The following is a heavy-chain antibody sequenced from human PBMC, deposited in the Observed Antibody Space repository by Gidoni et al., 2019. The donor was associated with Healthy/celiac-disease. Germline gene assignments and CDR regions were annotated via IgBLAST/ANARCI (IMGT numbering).Heavy chain of an antibody. D-gene: IGHD2-21*02. CDR3: TRVVVVTAWDAFDI. Sequence: EVQLVESGGGLVQPGRSLRLSCTASGFTFGDYAMSWFRQAPGKGLEWVGFIRSKAYGGTTEYAASVKGRFTISRDDSKSIAYLQMNSLKTEDTAVYYCTRVVVVTAWDAFDIWGQGTMVTVSS. CDR2: IRSKAYGGTT. V-gene: IGHV3-49*03. CDR1: GFTFGDYA. J-gene: IGHJ3*02.